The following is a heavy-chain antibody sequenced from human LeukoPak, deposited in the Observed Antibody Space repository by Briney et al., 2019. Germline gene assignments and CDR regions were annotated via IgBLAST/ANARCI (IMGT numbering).Heavy chain of an antibody. CDR1: GDSISSSDNY. CDR2: FYYSRNT. D-gene: IGHD3-22*01. V-gene: IGHV4-39*01. Sequence: SETLSLTCTVSGDSISSSDNYWGWIRQPPGKGLEWIGSFYYSRNTYYNPSLKSRVTISVDTSKNQLSLTLTSVSAADTAVYYCARHPHYYYDNSARWGQGTLVTVSS. J-gene: IGHJ4*02. CDR3: ARHPHYYYDNSAR.